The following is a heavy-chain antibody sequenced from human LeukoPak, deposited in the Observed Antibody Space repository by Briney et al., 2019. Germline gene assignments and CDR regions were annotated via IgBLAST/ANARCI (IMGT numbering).Heavy chain of an antibody. CDR2: ISYDGSNK. D-gene: IGHD3-3*01. Sequence: GRSLRLSCAASGFTFSSYAMHWVRQAPGKGLEWVAVISYDGSNKYYADSVKGRFTISRDNSKNTLYLQMNSLRAEDTAVYYCAKDLGYYDFWSGMDVWGKGTTVTVSS. V-gene: IGHV3-30-3*01. CDR3: AKDLGYYDFWSGMDV. CDR1: GFTFSSYA. J-gene: IGHJ6*03.